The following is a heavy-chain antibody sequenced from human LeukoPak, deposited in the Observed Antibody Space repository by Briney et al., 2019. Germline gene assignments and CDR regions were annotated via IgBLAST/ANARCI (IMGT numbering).Heavy chain of an antibody. Sequence: SETLSLTCVVYGGSFSGYYWSWIRQPPGKGLEWIGEINHSGSTNYNPSLKSRVTISVDTSKNQFSLKLSSVTAADTAVYYCARGRVDIVVVPAAMSRYFDYWGQGTLVTVSS. CDR3: ARGRVDIVVVPAAMSRYFDY. J-gene: IGHJ4*02. V-gene: IGHV4-34*01. D-gene: IGHD2-2*03. CDR2: INHSGST. CDR1: GGSFSGYY.